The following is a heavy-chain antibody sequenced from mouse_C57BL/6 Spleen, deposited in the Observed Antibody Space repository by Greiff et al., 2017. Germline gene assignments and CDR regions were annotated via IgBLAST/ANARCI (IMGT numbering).Heavy chain of an antibody. V-gene: IGHV1-61*01. Sequence: VQLQQPGAELVRPGSSVKLSCKASGYTFTSYWMDWVKQRPGQGLEWIGNIYPSDSETHYNQKFKDKATLTVDKSSSTAYMQLSSLTSEDSAVYSCAPSPYYYGSLFAYWGQGTLVTVSA. CDR2: IYPSDSET. CDR3: APSPYYYGSLFAY. J-gene: IGHJ3*01. CDR1: GYTFTSYW. D-gene: IGHD1-1*01.